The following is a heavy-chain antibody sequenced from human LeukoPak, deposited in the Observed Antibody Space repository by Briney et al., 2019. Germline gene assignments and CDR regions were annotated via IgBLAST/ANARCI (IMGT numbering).Heavy chain of an antibody. V-gene: IGHV4-30-2*05. D-gene: IGHD5-12*01. Sequence: SQTLSLTCAVSGGSISSGSYSWSWIRQPPGKGLEWIGYIYPRGSTYYNPSLKSRVILSLDKSANQFSLKLSSVTAADTAVYYCARDGNGRYDYPFDYWGQGTLVTVSS. CDR1: GGSISSGSYS. CDR3: ARDGNGRYDYPFDY. CDR2: IYPRGST. J-gene: IGHJ4*02.